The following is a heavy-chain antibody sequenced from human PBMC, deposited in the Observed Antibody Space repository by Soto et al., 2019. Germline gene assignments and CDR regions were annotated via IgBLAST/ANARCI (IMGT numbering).Heavy chain of an antibody. CDR1: GGAVSSGTYY. CDR3: TRGPPRVQWFDP. V-gene: IGHV4-61*01. J-gene: IGHJ5*02. Sequence: SETLALPCAVSGGAVSSGTYYWSWIRQPPGKGLEWIGHIYFTGSTNYNPSLKSRVTMSLDTSRNQFSLKLSSVTAADTAVYYCTRGPPRVQWFDPWGLGTLVTVSS. CDR2: IYFTGST.